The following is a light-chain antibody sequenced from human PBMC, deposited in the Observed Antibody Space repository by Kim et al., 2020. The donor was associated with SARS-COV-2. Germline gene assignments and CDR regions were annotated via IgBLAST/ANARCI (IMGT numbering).Light chain of an antibody. CDR2: QDT. CDR3: QAWDSGTAVV. CDR1: KLGDKY. V-gene: IGLV3-1*01. J-gene: IGLJ2*01. Sequence: PGQTASIPCSGDKLGDKYVFWYQQKPGQSPVLVIYQDTKRPSGIPERFSASNSGNTATLTISGTQATDEADYYCQAWDSGTAVVFGGGTQLTVL.